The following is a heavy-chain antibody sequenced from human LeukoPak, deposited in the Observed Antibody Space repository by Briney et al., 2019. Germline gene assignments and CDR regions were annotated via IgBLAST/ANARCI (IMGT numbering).Heavy chain of an antibody. Sequence: GGSLRLSCAASGFTFSSYAMRWVRQAPGKGLEWVAVISYDGSNKYYADSVKGRFTISRDNSKNTLYLQMNSLRAEDTAVYYCARGGSHDYWGQGTLVTVSS. CDR2: ISYDGSNK. V-gene: IGHV3-30-3*01. CDR3: ARGGSHDY. D-gene: IGHD2-15*01. J-gene: IGHJ4*02. CDR1: GFTFSSYA.